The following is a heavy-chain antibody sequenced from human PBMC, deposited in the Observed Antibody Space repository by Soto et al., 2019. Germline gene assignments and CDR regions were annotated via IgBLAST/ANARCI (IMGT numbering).Heavy chain of an antibody. CDR2: ISYDGSNK. CDR3: AKEEYSSQQSPTLGDY. J-gene: IGHJ4*02. V-gene: IGHV3-30*18. CDR1: GFTFSSYG. Sequence: QVQLVESGGGVVQPGRSLRLSCAASGFTFSSYGMHWVRQAPGKGLEWVAVISYDGSNKYYADSVKGRFTISRDNSKNTLYLQMNSLRAEDTAVYYCAKEEYSSQQSPTLGDYWGQGTLVPVSS. D-gene: IGHD6-6*01.